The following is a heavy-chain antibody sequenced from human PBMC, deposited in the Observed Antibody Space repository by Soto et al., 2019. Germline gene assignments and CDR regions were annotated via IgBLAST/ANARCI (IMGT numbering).Heavy chain of an antibody. Sequence: PVGSLRLSCAASGFTFSSYSMNWVRQAPGKGLEWVSSISSSSSYIYYADSVKGRFTISRDNAKNSLYLQMNSLRAEDTAVYYCARRSDHDFWSGSYGMDVWGQGTTVTVSS. J-gene: IGHJ6*02. CDR3: ARRSDHDFWSGSYGMDV. V-gene: IGHV3-21*01. CDR2: ISSSSSYI. CDR1: GFTFSSYS. D-gene: IGHD3-3*01.